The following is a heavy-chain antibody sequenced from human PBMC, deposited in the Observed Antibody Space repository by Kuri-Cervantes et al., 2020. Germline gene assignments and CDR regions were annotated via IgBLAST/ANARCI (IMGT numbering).Heavy chain of an antibody. CDR3: ATSPQFLVAAAGNGPLYYGMDV. CDR1: GYTLTDLS. Sequence: ASVKVSCKVSGYTLTDLSMHWVRQAPGKGPEWMGGFDPEDGETIYAQKFQGRVTMTEDTSTDTAYMELNSLRSGDTAVYYCATSPQFLVAAAGNGPLYYGMDVWGQGTTVTVSS. CDR2: FDPEDGET. D-gene: IGHD6-13*01. V-gene: IGHV1-24*01. J-gene: IGHJ6*02.